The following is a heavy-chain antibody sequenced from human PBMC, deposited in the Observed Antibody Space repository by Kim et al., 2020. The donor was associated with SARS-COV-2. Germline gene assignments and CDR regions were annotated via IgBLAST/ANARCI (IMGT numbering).Heavy chain of an antibody. D-gene: IGHD4-17*01. Sequence: GGSLRLSCAASGFSFSSYGMHWVRQAPGKGLEWVAVISYDGTNKFYADSVKGRFTSSRDDSKNTLYLQMNSLRAEDTALYYCAKAGADGDYGMDVWGQGTTVTVSS. CDR3: AKAGADGDYGMDV. CDR1: GFSFSSYG. J-gene: IGHJ6*02. CDR2: ISYDGTNK. V-gene: IGHV3-30*18.